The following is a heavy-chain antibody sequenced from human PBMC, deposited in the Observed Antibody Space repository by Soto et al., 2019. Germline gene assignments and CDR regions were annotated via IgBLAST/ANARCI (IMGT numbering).Heavy chain of an antibody. CDR1: GFTFGGSA. J-gene: IGHJ4*02. V-gene: IGHV3-73*01. CDR3: TRQTDAVQWLVVPTDYNFDY. Sequence: GGSLRLSCAASGFTFGGSAMHWVRQASGKGLEWVGHIRSKTNSYATAYAESVKGRFTISRDDSMNTAYLQMNSLKTEDTAVYFCTRQTDAVQWLVVPTDYNFDYWGQGTLVTVSS. D-gene: IGHD6-19*01. CDR2: IRSKTNSYAT.